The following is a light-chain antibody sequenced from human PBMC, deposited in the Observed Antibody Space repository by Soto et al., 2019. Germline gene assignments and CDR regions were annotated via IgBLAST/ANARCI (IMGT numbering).Light chain of an antibody. CDR3: QSYDSSLSGVV. Sequence: QSVLTQPPSVSGAPGQRVTISCTGSSSNIGAVYDVHWYQQLPGTAPKLLIYGNSNRPSGVPDRFSGSKSGTSASLAITGLQDEDEADYYCQSYDSSLSGVVFGGGTKLTVL. V-gene: IGLV1-40*01. CDR1: SSNIGAVYD. CDR2: GNS. J-gene: IGLJ2*01.